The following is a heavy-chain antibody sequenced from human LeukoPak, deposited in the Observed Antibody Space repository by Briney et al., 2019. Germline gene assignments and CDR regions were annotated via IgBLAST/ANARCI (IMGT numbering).Heavy chain of an antibody. Sequence: GGSLRLSCAASGFTFSSYSMNWVRQAPGPGLECVSYISSSSSTIYYADSVKGRFTISRDNAKNSLYLQMNSLRAEDTAVYYCARDRYDYVWGSYRYTFDYWGQGTLVTVSS. CDR3: ARDRYDYVWGSYRYTFDY. CDR1: GFTFSSYS. J-gene: IGHJ4*02. V-gene: IGHV3-48*01. D-gene: IGHD3-16*02. CDR2: ISSSSSTI.